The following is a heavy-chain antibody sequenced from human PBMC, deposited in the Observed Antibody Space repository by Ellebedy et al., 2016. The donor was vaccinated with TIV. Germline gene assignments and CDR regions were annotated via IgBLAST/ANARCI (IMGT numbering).Heavy chain of an antibody. CDR2: ITGSANFT. Sequence: GESLKISXAASGFTFNNYAMNWVRQTPGKVLEWVSTITGSANFTYYADSVKGRFTISRDNSKGTVHLQMNSLRPEDTATYFCAKGSPRAVLFDHWGQGALVTVSS. J-gene: IGHJ4*02. CDR3: AKGSPRAVLFDH. CDR1: GFTFNNYA. V-gene: IGHV3-23*01. D-gene: IGHD3-10*01.